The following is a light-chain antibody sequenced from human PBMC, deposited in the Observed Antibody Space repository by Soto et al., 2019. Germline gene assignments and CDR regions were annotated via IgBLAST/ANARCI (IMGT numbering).Light chain of an antibody. J-gene: IGKJ1*01. CDR1: QSVPRSY. V-gene: IGKV3-20*01. CDR2: GAS. CDR3: QQYGTSLSWT. Sequence: EIVLTQSPGTLSLSPGERATLSCRASQSVPRSYLTWYQQKPGQAPRLLISGASSRAAGIPDRFSCGGSGTDFTLTINRLEPEDFEVYYCQQYGTSLSWTFGQGTKVEIK.